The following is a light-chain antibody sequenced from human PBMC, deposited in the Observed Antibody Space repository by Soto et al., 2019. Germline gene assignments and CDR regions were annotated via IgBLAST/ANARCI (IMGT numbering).Light chain of an antibody. V-gene: IGKV1-5*01. CDR1: QTISRW. CDR3: QEYNNYWS. CDR2: TAS. J-gene: IGKJ1*01. Sequence: DIQMTQSPSTLSAYVGDPVTITCRASQTISRWLAWYQQKPGKAPRLLIYTASTLESGVPSRFSASGSGTEFTLTISSLHPDDFATYYCQEYNNYWSVGQGTEVDI.